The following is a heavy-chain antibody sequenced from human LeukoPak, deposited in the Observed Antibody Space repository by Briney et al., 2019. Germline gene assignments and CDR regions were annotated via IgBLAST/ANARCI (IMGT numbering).Heavy chain of an antibody. CDR3: ATGHYYDSSGYPFDY. D-gene: IGHD3-22*01. CDR1: GYTFTGYY. J-gene: IGHJ4*02. Sequence: GASVKVSCKASGYTFTGYYMHWVRQAPGQGLEWMGWINPNSGGTNYAQKFQGRVTMTRDTSISTAYMELSRLRSDDTAVYYCATGHYYDSSGYPFDYWGQGTLVTVSS. CDR2: INPNSGGT. V-gene: IGHV1-2*02.